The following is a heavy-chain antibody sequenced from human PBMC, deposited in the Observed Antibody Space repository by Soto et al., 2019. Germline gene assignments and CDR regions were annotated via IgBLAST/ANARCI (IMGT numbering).Heavy chain of an antibody. CDR3: ARGVVGANTVYYYYGMDV. Sequence: SSVKVSCKASGDTFTRYAITWVRQAPGQGLEWMGGIIPIFGTSNYAQSFQGRVTITADKSTNTAYMELSSLRSEDTAVYYCARGVVGANTVYYYYGMDVWGQGTTVTVSS. CDR1: GDTFTRYA. D-gene: IGHD1-26*01. CDR2: IIPIFGTS. V-gene: IGHV1-69*06. J-gene: IGHJ6*02.